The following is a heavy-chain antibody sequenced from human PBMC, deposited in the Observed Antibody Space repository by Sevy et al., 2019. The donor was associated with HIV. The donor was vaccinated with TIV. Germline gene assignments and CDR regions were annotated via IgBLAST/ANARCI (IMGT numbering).Heavy chain of an antibody. CDR2: ISGTGGST. V-gene: IGHV3-23*01. CDR1: GFTFSSYA. Sequence: GESLKISCAASGFTFSSYAMSWVRQAPGKGLEWVSAISGTGGSTDYADSVKGRFTISRDNSKNTLYLQMNGLRADDTAIYYCAKDRTVVVTGSSHFDYWGQGTLVTVSS. CDR3: AKDRTVVVTGSSHFDY. D-gene: IGHD2-21*02. J-gene: IGHJ4*02.